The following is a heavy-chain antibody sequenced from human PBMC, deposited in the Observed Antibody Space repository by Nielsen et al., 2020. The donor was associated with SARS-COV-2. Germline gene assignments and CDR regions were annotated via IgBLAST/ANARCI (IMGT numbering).Heavy chain of an antibody. CDR3: AKGRTPDLRRDAFDI. Sequence: GESLKISCAASGFTFSSYAMSWVRQAPGKGLEWVAVISYDGSNKYYADSVKGRFTISRDNSKNTLYLQMNSLRAEDTAVYYCAKGRTPDLRRDAFDIWGQGTMVTVSS. D-gene: IGHD4-23*01. J-gene: IGHJ3*02. CDR1: GFTFSSYA. V-gene: IGHV3-30*18. CDR2: ISYDGSNK.